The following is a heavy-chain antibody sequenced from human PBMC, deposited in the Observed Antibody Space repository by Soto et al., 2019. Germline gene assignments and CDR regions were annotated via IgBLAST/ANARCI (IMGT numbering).Heavy chain of an antibody. J-gene: IGHJ4*02. CDR2: NSNNGDTA. CDR3: AKSRVFIGAIVTLLDS. CDR1: GFTFSSYA. V-gene: IGHV3-23*01. D-gene: IGHD3-16*02. Sequence: EVQLLESGGGLVQPGGSLTLSCATSGFTFSSYAMVWVRQAAEKGLEWVASNSNNGDTAYYADAVKGRITISRGNSDNTLYLQMNGLRADDTALYFCAKSRVFIGAIVTLLDSWGQGTQVTVSS.